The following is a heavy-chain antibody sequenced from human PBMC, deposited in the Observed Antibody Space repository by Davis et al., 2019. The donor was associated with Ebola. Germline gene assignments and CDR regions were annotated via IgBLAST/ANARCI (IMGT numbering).Heavy chain of an antibody. V-gene: IGHV3-23*01. D-gene: IGHD1-26*01. CDR3: AKARAMGTTTYFDH. CDR2: ISGIGKTT. CDR1: GFTFSSYG. J-gene: IGHJ4*02. Sequence: GESLKISCAASGFTFSSYGMSWVRQAPGRGLEWVSTISGIGKTTNYADSVKGRFTISRDNSKITVYLEMYTLRAEDTALYYCAKARAMGTTTYFDHWGQGTLVAVSS.